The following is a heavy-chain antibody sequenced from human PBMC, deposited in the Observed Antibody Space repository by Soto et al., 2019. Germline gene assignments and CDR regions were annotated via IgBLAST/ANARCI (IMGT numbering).Heavy chain of an antibody. CDR1: GGSFSGYY. D-gene: IGHD6-6*01. Sequence: SETLSLTCAVYGGSFSGYYWSWIRQPPGKGLEWIGEINHSGSTNYNPSLKSRVTISVDTSKNQFSLKLSSVTAADTAVYYCARGLPTFGGAARPIRWFDPWGQGTLVTVSS. J-gene: IGHJ5*02. V-gene: IGHV4-34*01. CDR3: ARGLPTFGGAARPIRWFDP. CDR2: INHSGST.